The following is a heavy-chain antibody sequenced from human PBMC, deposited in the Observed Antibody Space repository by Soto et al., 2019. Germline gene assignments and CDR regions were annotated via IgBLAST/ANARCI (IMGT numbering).Heavy chain of an antibody. Sequence: QVQLVQSGAEVKKPGSSVKVSCKASGGTFSRYTFTWVRQAPGQGLEWMGRIIPILDIPNYAQNFQGRVTLTADKSTSPAYMELSSLTSDDTAVYYCASHFTGVLVLGTSPPGGDNYGWDVWGQGTTVTVSS. J-gene: IGHJ6*02. D-gene: IGHD2-8*02. CDR1: GGTFSRYT. CDR3: ASHFTGVLVLGTSPPGGDNYGWDV. V-gene: IGHV1-69*02. CDR2: IIPILDIP.